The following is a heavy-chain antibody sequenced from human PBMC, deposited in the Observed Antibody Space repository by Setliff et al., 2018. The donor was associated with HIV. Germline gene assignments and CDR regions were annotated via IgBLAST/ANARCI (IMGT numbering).Heavy chain of an antibody. CDR3: ARGQRNSYGRYYFDY. V-gene: IGHV4-38-2*01. CDR1: GFSISSGFF. D-gene: IGHD5-18*01. Sequence: SETLSLTCAVSGFSISSGFFWGWVRQPPGKGLEWIGSIYQSGTTYYNPALKSRVTISVDTSKNQFSLKLSSVTAADTAVYYCARGQRNSYGRYYFDYWGQGTLVTVSS. J-gene: IGHJ4*02. CDR2: IYQSGTT.